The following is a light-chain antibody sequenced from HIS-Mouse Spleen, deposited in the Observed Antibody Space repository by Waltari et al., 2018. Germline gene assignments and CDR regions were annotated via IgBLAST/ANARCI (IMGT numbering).Light chain of an antibody. J-gene: IGKJ1*01. V-gene: IGKV1-9*01. CDR1: QGISRY. CDR3: QQLNSYPPT. Sequence: IQLTQSPSFLSASVGDRFTITCRASQGISRYLAWYQQKPGKSPKLLIYAASTLRSGVPSRFSGSGSGTEFTLTISSLQPEDFATYYCQQLNSYPPTFGQGTKVEI. CDR2: AAS.